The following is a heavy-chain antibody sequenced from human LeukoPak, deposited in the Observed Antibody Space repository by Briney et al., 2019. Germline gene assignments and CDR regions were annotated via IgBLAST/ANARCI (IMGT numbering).Heavy chain of an antibody. J-gene: IGHJ5*02. CDR2: INPNSGGT. V-gene: IGHV1-2*02. CDR3: ARTYCSSTSCASWFDP. CDR1: GYTFIGYY. D-gene: IGHD2-2*01. Sequence: ASVKVSCKASGYTFIGYYIHWVRQAPGQGLEWMGWINPNSGGTNYAQKFQGRVTMTRDTSISTAYMELSRLRSDDTAVYYCARTYCSSTSCASWFDPWGQGTLVTVSS.